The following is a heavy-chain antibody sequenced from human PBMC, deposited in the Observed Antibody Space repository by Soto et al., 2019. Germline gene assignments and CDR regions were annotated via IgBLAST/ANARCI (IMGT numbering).Heavy chain of an antibody. CDR2: ISYDGSDR. V-gene: IGHV3-30*18. CDR1: GFTFRSYG. Sequence: QVQLVESGGGVVQPGRSLRLSCAASGFTFRSYGMHWVRQAPGKGLEWVAVISYDGSDRYYADSVKGRFTISRDNSKNTLYLQMNSLTAEDTAVYYCANVSSARGYYFYGMDFWGQGTTVTVSS. J-gene: IGHJ6*02. CDR3: ANVSSARGYYFYGMDF.